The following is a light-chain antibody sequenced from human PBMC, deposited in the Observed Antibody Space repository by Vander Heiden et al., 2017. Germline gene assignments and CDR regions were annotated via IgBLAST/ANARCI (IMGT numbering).Light chain of an antibody. Sequence: DIQMTQSPSSLSAPVGDSVIITCRASQSIRSYLKWYQQTPGKAPKLLIYAASSLQSGVPSRFSGSGSGTDFTITISSLQPEDFETYYGQQSYSTPWTFGQETKVEIK. CDR2: AAS. J-gene: IGKJ1*01. CDR1: QSIRSY. CDR3: QQSYSTPWT. V-gene: IGKV1-39*01.